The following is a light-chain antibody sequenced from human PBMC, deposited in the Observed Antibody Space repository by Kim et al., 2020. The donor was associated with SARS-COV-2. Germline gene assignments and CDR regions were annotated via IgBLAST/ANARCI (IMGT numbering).Light chain of an antibody. V-gene: IGLV3-19*01. CDR3: NSRDSNDNVV. Sequence: ALGQTVRITCQVDSLRSYYATWYQQKPGQAPILVIYGKNNRPSGIPDRFSGSSSGNTASLTITGTQAGDEADYYCNSRDSNDNVVFGGGTKLTVL. CDR1: SLRSYY. J-gene: IGLJ2*01. CDR2: GKN.